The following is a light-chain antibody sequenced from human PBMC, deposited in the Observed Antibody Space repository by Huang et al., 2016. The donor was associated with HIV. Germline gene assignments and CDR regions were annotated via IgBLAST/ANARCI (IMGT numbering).Light chain of an antibody. V-gene: IGKV3-15*01. CDR2: AAS. Sequence: EIVMTQSPATLSVSPGERATLSCRASQSVTSNLAWYQQKPGQAPRLLVFAASTRATAFPARFSGSGSGTEFTLTISSLQSEDSAVYYCQQYNSWPYTFGQGTKLEIK. CDR3: QQYNSWPYT. CDR1: QSVTSN. J-gene: IGKJ2*01.